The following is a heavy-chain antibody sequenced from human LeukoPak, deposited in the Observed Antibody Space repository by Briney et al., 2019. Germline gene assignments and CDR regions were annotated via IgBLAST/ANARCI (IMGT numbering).Heavy chain of an antibody. V-gene: IGHV3-43*02. CDR1: GFTFSSYS. CDR3: AKDRAGVSQLDY. CDR2: ISGDGGST. D-gene: IGHD7-27*01. Sequence: GGSLRLSCAASGFTFSSYSMNWVRQAPGKGLEWVSLISGDGGSTYYADSVKGRFTISRDNSKNSLYLQMNSLRTEDTALYYCAKDRAGVSQLDYWGQGTLVTVSS. J-gene: IGHJ4*02.